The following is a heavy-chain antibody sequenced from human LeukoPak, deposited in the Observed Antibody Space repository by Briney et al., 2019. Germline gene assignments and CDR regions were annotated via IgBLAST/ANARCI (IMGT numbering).Heavy chain of an antibody. CDR1: GGSISSGGYY. D-gene: IGHD4-17*01. CDR3: ARGMFGDYRDVFDI. J-gene: IGHJ3*02. Sequence: SQTLSLTCTVSGGSISSGGYYWSWIRQHPGKGLEWIGYIYYSGSTYYNPSLKSRVTISVDTSKNQFSLKLSSVTAADTAVYYCARGMFGDYRDVFDIWGQGTMVTVSS. CDR2: IYYSGST. V-gene: IGHV4-31*03.